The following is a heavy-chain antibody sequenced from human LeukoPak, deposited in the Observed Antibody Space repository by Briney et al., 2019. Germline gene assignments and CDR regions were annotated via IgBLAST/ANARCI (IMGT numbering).Heavy chain of an antibody. CDR1: GYSFTTYW. D-gene: IGHD2-21*02. CDR3: ARRLASCGGDCYSFDY. CDR2: IAPSDSYT. Sequence: GESLKISCKGSGYSFTTYWISWVRQMPGKGLEWMGRIAPSDSYTYYSASFQGHVTISADKSINTAYLQWTSLRASDTAMYYCARRLASCGGDCYSFDYWGQGTLVTVSS. V-gene: IGHV5-10-1*01. J-gene: IGHJ4*02.